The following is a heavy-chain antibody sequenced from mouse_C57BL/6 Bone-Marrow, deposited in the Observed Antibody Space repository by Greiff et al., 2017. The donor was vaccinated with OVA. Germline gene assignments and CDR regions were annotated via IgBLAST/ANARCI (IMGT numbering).Heavy chain of an antibody. CDR1: GYTFTSYW. D-gene: IGHD1-1*01. CDR3: ASNYVSSYWYFDV. CDR2: IHPNSGST. V-gene: IGHV1-64*01. J-gene: IGHJ1*03. Sequence: QVQLQQPGAELVKPGASVKLSCKASGYTFTSYWMHWVKQRPGQGLEWIGMIHPNSGSTNYNEKFKSKATLTVDKSSSTAYMQLSSLTSEDSAVYYCASNYVSSYWYFDVWGTGTTVTVSA.